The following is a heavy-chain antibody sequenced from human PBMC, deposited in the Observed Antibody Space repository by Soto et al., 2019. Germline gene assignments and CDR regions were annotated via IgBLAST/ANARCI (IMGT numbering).Heavy chain of an antibody. CDR3: AKYQPMTQPRPYVAF. D-gene: IGHD3-16*01. CDR2: ISSSGGST. V-gene: IGHV3-23*01. CDR1: GFTFSSYA. J-gene: IGHJ4*02. Sequence: EVQLLESGGDLIQPGGSLRLSCAASGFTFSSYAMSWVRQAPGKGLGWVSAISSSGGSTFYADSVKGRFTISRDNSRNTRNLQMNNLRAEDTAIYYCAKYQPMTQPRPYVAFWSQGSLFTVSS.